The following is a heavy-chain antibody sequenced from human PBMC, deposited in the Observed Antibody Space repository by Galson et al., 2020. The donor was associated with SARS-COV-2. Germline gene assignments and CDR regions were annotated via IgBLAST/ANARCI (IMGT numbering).Heavy chain of an antibody. CDR3: TTGDSSGYSFDEDAFDI. V-gene: IGHV3-15*01. Sequence: GGSLRLSCAASGFTFSNAWMSWVRQAPGKGLEWVGRIKSKTDGGTTDYAAPVKGRFTISRDDSKNTLYLQMNSLKTEDTAVYYCTTGDSSGYSFDEDAFDIWGQGTMVTVSS. D-gene: IGHD3-22*01. CDR1: GFTFSNAW. CDR2: IKSKTDGGTT. J-gene: IGHJ3*02.